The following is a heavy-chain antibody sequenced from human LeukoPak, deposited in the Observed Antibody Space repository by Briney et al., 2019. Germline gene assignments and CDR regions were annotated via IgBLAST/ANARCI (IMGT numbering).Heavy chain of an antibody. CDR3: ARVCSSSWYYFDY. Sequence: SVKVSCKASGYTFTSYAISWARQAPGQGLEWMGGIIPIFGTANYAQKFQGRVTITTDESTSTAYMELSSLRSEDTAVYYCARVCSSSWYYFDYWGQGTLVTVSS. CDR1: GYTFTSYA. V-gene: IGHV1-69*05. CDR2: IIPIFGTA. J-gene: IGHJ4*02. D-gene: IGHD6-13*01.